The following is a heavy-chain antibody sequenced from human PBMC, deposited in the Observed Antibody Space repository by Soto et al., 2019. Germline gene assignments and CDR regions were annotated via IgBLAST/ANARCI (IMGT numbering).Heavy chain of an antibody. CDR2: IYWDDDK. D-gene: IGHD4-17*01. CDR1: GFSLSTSGVG. Sequence: QITLKESGPTLVKPTQTLTLTCTFSGFSLSTSGVGVGWIRQPPGKALELLALIYWDDDKRYSPSLKSRLTITKDTSKNQVVFTMTNMDPVDTATYYCAHRKESRVTTFCDAFDIWGQGTMVTVSS. V-gene: IGHV2-5*02. CDR3: AHRKESRVTTFCDAFDI. J-gene: IGHJ3*02.